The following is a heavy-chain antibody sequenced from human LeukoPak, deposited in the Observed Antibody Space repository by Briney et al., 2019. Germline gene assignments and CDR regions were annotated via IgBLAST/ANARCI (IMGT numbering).Heavy chain of an antibody. D-gene: IGHD6-13*01. CDR1: GGSIGSYY. V-gene: IGHV4-59*01. Sequence: SETLSLTCTVSGGSIGSYYWHWIRQPPGKGLEWIGYIYFTGSTNCNPSLKSRVTISVDTSKNQFSLKLNSVTAADTAIYYCARSTYSSSQWDYWGQGTLVTVFS. CDR3: ARSTYSSSQWDY. CDR2: IYFTGST. J-gene: IGHJ4*02.